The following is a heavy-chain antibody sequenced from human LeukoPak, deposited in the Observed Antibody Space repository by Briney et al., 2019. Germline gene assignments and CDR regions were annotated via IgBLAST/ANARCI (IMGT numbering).Heavy chain of an antibody. CDR1: GFTFSSYA. Sequence: GGSLRLSCAASGFTFSSYAMHWVRQAPGKGLEWVAVISYDGSNKYYADSVKGRFTISRDNSKNTLYLQMNSLRAEDTAVYYCAKFSWFGELSNFDYWGQGTLVTVSS. D-gene: IGHD3-10*01. CDR3: AKFSWFGELSNFDY. V-gene: IGHV3-30*04. J-gene: IGHJ4*02. CDR2: ISYDGSNK.